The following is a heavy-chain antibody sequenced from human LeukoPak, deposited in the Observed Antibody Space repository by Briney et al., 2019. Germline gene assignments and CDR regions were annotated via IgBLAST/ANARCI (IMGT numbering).Heavy chain of an antibody. J-gene: IGHJ4*02. V-gene: IGHV3-21*01. Sequence: GGSLRLSCAASGFTFSSYSVNWVRQAPEKGLEWVSSISSSSSYIYYADSVKGRFTISRDNAKNSLYLQMNSLRAEDTAVYYCARDPMYYYDSSGYDYWGQGTLVTVSS. CDR2: ISSSSSYI. D-gene: IGHD3-22*01. CDR1: GFTFSSYS. CDR3: ARDPMYYYDSSGYDY.